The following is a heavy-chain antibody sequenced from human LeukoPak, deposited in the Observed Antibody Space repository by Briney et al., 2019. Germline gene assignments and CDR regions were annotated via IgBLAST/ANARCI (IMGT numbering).Heavy chain of an antibody. CDR1: GYSISSGYY. CDR3: ARPYGSGSYYSWFDP. J-gene: IGHJ6*04. CDR2: IYHSGST. Sequence: PSETLSLTCAVSGYSISSGYYWGWSRQPPGKGLEWIGSIYHSGSTYYNPSLKSRVTISVDTSKNQFSLKLSSVTAADTAVYYCARPYGSGSYYSWFDPWGKGTTVTVAS. V-gene: IGHV4-38-2*01. D-gene: IGHD3-10*01.